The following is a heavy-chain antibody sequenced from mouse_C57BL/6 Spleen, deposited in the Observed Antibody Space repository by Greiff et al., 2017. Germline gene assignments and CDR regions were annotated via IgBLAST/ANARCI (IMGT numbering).Heavy chain of an antibody. V-gene: IGHV1-72*01. CDR2: IDPNSGGT. CDR3: AKEEGGGPWFAY. CDR1: GYTFTSYW. Sequence: QVQLKQSGAELVKPGASVKLSCKASGYTFTSYWMPWVKQRPGRGLEWIGRIDPNSGGTKYNEKFKSKATLTVDKPSSTAYMQLSSLTSEDSAVYYCAKEEGGGPWFAYWGQGTLVTVSA. J-gene: IGHJ3*01.